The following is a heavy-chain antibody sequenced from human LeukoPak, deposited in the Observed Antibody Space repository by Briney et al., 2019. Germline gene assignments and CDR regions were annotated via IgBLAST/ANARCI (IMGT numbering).Heavy chain of an antibody. Sequence: PGGSLSLSCSASAFTFSSYWMSWVRQAPGKGLEWVANIKQDGSEKYYVDSVKGRFTISRDNAKNSLYLQMNSLRAEDTAVYYCARDLEYDILTGWTDYWGQGTLVTVSS. CDR2: IKQDGSEK. CDR3: ARDLEYDILTGWTDY. CDR1: AFTFSSYW. J-gene: IGHJ4*02. V-gene: IGHV3-7*01. D-gene: IGHD3-9*01.